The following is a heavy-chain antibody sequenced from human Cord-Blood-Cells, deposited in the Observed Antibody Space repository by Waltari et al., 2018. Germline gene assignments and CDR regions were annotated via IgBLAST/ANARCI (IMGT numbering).Heavy chain of an antibody. CDR1: GGSFSSYT. J-gene: IGHJ5*02. V-gene: IGHV1-69*02. Sequence: QVQLVQSGAEVQKPGSSVKVSCKASGGSFSSYTISWVRHARGQGLEWMGRIIPILGIANYAQKFQGRVTITADKSTSTAYMELSSLRSEDTAVYYCASSSMVQGVINWFDPWGQGTLVTVSS. CDR3: ASSSMVQGVINWFDP. CDR2: IIPILGIA. D-gene: IGHD3-10*01.